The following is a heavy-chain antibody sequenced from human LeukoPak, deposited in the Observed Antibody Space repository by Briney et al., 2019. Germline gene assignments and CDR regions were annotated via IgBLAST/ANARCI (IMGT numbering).Heavy chain of an antibody. D-gene: IGHD3-16*02. V-gene: IGHV4-34*01. J-gene: IGHJ4*02. CDR1: GGSFSGYY. CDR2: INHSGST. CDR3: ARGGGVYYDYVWGSYRLYYFDY. Sequence: SVTLSLTCAVYGGSFSGYYWSWIRQPPGKGLEWIGEINHSGSTNYNPSLKSRVTISVDTSKNQFSLKLSSVTAADTAVYYCARGGGVYYDYVWGSYRLYYFDYWGQGTLVTVSS.